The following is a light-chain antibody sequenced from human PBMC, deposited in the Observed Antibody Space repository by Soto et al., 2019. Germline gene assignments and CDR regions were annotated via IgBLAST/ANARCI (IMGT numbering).Light chain of an antibody. CDR3: QQYNNWPQT. CDR1: QSVSSK. CDR2: GAS. J-gene: IGKJ2*01. Sequence: EIVMTQSPVTLSVSPGERATLSCRASQSVSSKLAWYQQKPGQAPRLLIYGASTRATGIPARFSGSGSGTEFTLSSSSLQAEDLAVYYCQQYNNWPQTFGQGTKLEIK. V-gene: IGKV3-15*01.